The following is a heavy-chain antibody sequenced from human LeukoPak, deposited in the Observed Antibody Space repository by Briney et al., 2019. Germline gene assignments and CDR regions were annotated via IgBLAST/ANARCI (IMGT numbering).Heavy chain of an antibody. D-gene: IGHD3-9*01. CDR1: GFTFSSYA. CDR3: ARGRNDILTGYFDY. CDR2: ISYDGSNK. Sequence: GGSLRLSCAASGFTFSSYAMHWVRQAPGKGLEWVAVISYDGSNKYYADSVKGRFTISRDNSKNTLYLQMNSLRAEDTAVYYCARGRNDILTGYFDYWGQGTLVTVSS. J-gene: IGHJ4*02. V-gene: IGHV3-30*04.